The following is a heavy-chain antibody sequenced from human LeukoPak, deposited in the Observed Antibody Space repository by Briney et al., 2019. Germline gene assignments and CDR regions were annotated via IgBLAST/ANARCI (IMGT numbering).Heavy chain of an antibody. Sequence: PGGSLRLSCAASGFTFSSYWMHWVRQAPGKGLVWVSRISSDGSSTTYADSVKGRFTISRDNAKNTLYLQMNSLRAEDTAVYYCARGADSGYSSDNWGQGTLVSVSS. CDR1: GFTFSSYW. V-gene: IGHV3-74*01. CDR2: ISSDGSST. CDR3: ARGADSGYSSDN. J-gene: IGHJ4*02. D-gene: IGHD3-9*01.